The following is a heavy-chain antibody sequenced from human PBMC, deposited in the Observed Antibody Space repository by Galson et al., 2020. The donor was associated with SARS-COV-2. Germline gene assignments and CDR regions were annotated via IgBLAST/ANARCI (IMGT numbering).Heavy chain of an antibody. CDR1: GFTSSDYY. CDR3: ARVVCSGGSCYFLDY. Sequence: GESLKISCAASGFTSSDYYMSWIRQAPGKGLEWVSYISSSSSYTNYADSVKGRFTISRDNAKNSLYLQMNSLRAEDTAVYYCARVVCSGGSCYFLDYWGQGTLVTVSS. CDR2: ISSSSSYT. V-gene: IGHV3-11*06. D-gene: IGHD2-15*01. J-gene: IGHJ4*02.